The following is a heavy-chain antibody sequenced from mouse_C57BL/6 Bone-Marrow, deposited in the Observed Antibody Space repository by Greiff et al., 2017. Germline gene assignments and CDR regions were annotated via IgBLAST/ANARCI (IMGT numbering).Heavy chain of an antibody. Sequence: EVKLQESGPGLVKPSQSLSLTCSVTGYSITSGYYWNWIRQFPGNKLEWMGYISYDGSNNYNPSLKNRISITRDTSKNQFFLKLNSVTTEDTATYYCARAGGNPSYWYFDVWGTGTTVTVSS. J-gene: IGHJ1*03. V-gene: IGHV3-6*01. CDR3: ARAGGNPSYWYFDV. D-gene: IGHD2-1*01. CDR2: ISYDGSN. CDR1: GYSITSGYY.